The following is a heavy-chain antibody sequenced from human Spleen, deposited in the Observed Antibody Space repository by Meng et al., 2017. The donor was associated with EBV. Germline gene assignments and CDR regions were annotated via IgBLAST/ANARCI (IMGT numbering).Heavy chain of an antibody. Sequence: HVQLLQSGAEVKKPGASLKVSCKASGYMFRSYGFHWVRQAPGQRLEWMAWIDAGTGATKYSQKFQGRLTVTVDTSADTAYMELSSLRSDDTALYLCARNFWGGSPYFLDFWGRGTLVTVSS. D-gene: IGHD3-3*01. J-gene: IGHJ4*02. CDR3: ARNFWGGSPYFLDF. CDR2: IDAGTGAT. CDR1: GYMFRSYG. V-gene: IGHV1-3*01.